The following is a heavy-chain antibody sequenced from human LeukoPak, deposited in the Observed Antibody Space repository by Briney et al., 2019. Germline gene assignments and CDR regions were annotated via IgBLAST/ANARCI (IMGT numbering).Heavy chain of an antibody. Sequence: AGGSLRLSCAASGFTFSTYTMNWVRQAPGKGLEWVSSISGSSSYIYYADSVKGRFTISRDNSKNTLYLQMNSLRAEDTAVYYCAKDSGSPEANWFDPWGQGTLVTVSS. CDR1: GFTFSTYT. J-gene: IGHJ5*02. D-gene: IGHD2-15*01. CDR3: AKDSGSPEANWFDP. CDR2: ISGSSSYI. V-gene: IGHV3-21*04.